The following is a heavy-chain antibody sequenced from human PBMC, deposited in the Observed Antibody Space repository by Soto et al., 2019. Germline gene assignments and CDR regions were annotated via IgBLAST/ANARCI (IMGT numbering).Heavy chain of an antibody. J-gene: IGHJ6*02. CDR2: IIPIFGTA. D-gene: IGHD3-22*01. CDR1: GGTFSSYA. Sequence: QVQLVQSGAEVKKPGSSVKVSCKASGGTFSSYAISWVRQAPRQGLEWMGGIIPIFGTANYAQKFQGRVTITADESTSTAYMELSSLRSEDTAVYYCARIPYDSSGNGYYSYDGMDVWVQGTTVTVSS. V-gene: IGHV1-69*01. CDR3: ARIPYDSSGNGYYSYDGMDV.